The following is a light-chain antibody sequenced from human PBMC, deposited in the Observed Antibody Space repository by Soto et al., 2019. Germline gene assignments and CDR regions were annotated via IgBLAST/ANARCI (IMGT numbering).Light chain of an antibody. V-gene: IGLV7-46*01. CDR2: DTS. J-gene: IGLJ2*01. CDR1: TGAVTATRY. Sequence: QTVVTQEPSLTVSPGGTVTLTCGSTTGAVTATRYPYWFQQKPGQAPTTLIYDTSIKHSWTPARFSGSLLGGKAALTLSGAQPEDEAEYYCLLSYGGARPAFGGGTKLTVL. CDR3: LLSYGGARPA.